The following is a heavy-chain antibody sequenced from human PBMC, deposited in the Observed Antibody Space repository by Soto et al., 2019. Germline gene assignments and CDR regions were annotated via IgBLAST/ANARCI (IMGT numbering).Heavy chain of an antibody. V-gene: IGHV4-59*01. CDR3: ASSHFDWFGEQNWFDP. CDR2: IYYSGST. Sequence: QVQLQESGPGLVKPSETLSLTCTVSGGSISSYYWSWIRQPPGKGLEWIGYIYYSGSTNYNPSLKSRVTISVDTSKNQFSLKLSSVTAADTAVYYCASSHFDWFGEQNWFDPWGQGTLVTVSS. J-gene: IGHJ5*02. CDR1: GGSISSYY. D-gene: IGHD3-9*01.